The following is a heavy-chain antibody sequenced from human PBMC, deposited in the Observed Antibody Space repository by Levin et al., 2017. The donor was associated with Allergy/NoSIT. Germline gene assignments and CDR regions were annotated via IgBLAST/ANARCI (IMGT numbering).Heavy chain of an antibody. J-gene: IGHJ4*02. D-gene: IGHD6-19*01. CDR1: GFTFSSYA. CDR2: ISYDGNNK. Sequence: LSLTCAASGFTFSSYAMHWVRRAPGKGLEWAAVISYDGNNKYYADSVKGRFTISRDNSKNTLYLQMDSLRAEDTAVYYCARVDSSAWSRPFDYWGQGTLVTVSS. CDR3: ARVDSSAWSRPFDY. V-gene: IGHV3-30-3*01.